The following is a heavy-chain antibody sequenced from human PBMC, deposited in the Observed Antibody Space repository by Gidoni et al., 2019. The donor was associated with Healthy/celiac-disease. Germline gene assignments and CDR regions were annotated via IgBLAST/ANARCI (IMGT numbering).Heavy chain of an antibody. V-gene: IGHV4-34*01. CDR1: GGSFSGYY. CDR2: INHSGST. D-gene: IGHD2-21*02. Sequence: QVQLQQWGAGRLKPSETLSLTCAVYGGSFSGYYWSWIRQPPGKGLEWIGEINHSGSTNYNPSLKSRVTISVDTSKNQFSLKLSSVTAADTAVYYCAREVVVTANRYFDYWGQGTLVTVSS. CDR3: AREVVVTANRYFDY. J-gene: IGHJ4*02.